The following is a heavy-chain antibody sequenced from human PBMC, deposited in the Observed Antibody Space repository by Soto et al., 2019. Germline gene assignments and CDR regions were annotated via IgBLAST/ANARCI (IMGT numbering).Heavy chain of an antibody. D-gene: IGHD2-2*01. Sequence: QPGGSLRLCCAASGFSFRSYGIHWVRQAPGKGLEWVAVIWDDGSIQYYVDSVKGRFTISRDNSKNTLYLQMNSLRAEDTAMYYCARDRAYCSSPSCHTTVVVHGMDVRRHGPP. CDR1: GFSFRSYG. V-gene: IGHV3-33*01. CDR2: IWDDGSIQ. J-gene: IGHJ6*02. CDR3: ARDRAYCSSPSCHTTVVVHGMDV.